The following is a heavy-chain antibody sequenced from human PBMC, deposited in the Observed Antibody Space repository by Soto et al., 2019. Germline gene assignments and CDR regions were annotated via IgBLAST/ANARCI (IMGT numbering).Heavy chain of an antibody. CDR2: ISSSSSYI. V-gene: IGHV3-21*01. CDR1: GFTFSSYS. J-gene: IGHJ4*02. D-gene: IGHD5-18*01. Sequence: GSLRLSCAASGFTFSSYSMNWVRQAPGKGLEWVSSISSSSSYICYADSVKGRLTISRDNAKNSLYLQMNSLRAEDTAVYYCASSIYRYGYHPMSYWGQATLLTVSS. CDR3: ASSIYRYGYHPMSY.